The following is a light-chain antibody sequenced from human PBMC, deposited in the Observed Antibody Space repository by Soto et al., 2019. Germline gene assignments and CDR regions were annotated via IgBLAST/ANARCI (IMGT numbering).Light chain of an antibody. CDR1: QSIGSN. V-gene: IGKV3D-15*01. J-gene: IGKJ2*01. CDR2: GAS. Sequence: EIVLTQSPATLSVSPGERATLSCRASQSIGSNLAWYQQKPGQAPRLLIYGASTRATDIPARFSGSGSGTEFALTISSLQSEDFAVYYCQRSGSAPPYIFGAGTRLDI. CDR3: QRSGSAPPYI.